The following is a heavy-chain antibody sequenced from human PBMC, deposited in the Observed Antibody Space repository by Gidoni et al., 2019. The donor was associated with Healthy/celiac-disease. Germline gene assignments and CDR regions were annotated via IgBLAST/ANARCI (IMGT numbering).Heavy chain of an antibody. Sequence: QVQLQESGPGLVKPSETLSLTCPVSGGSISSYYWSWIRQPAGKGLEWIGRIYTSGSTNYNPSLKSRVTMSVDTSKNQFSLKLSSVTAADTAVYYCARVGISCSGGSCYSGVYGNWFDPWGQGTLVTVSS. CDR1: GGSISSYY. J-gene: IGHJ5*02. D-gene: IGHD2-15*01. V-gene: IGHV4-4*07. CDR3: ARVGISCSGGSCYSGVYGNWFDP. CDR2: IYTSGST.